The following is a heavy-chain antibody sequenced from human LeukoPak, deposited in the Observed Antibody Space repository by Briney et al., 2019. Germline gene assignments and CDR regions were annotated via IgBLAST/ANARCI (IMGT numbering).Heavy chain of an antibody. J-gene: IGHJ4*02. CDR1: GFTFSSYA. CDR2: ISGSGGST. Sequence: GGSLRLSCAASGFTFSSYAMSWVRQAPGKGLEWVSAISGSGGSTYYADSVKGRFTISRDNSKNTLYLQMNSLRAEDTAVYYCXXXXXXXYYDSPPSGYWGQGTLVTVSS. CDR3: XXXXXXXYYDSPPSGY. V-gene: IGHV3-23*01. D-gene: IGHD3-22*01.